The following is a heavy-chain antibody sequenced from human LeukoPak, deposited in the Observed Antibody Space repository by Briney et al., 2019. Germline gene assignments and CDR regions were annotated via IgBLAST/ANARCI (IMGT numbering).Heavy chain of an antibody. CDR1: GYTFIDFY. CDR3: ARDGSSSIGYCRD. J-gene: IGHJ4*02. D-gene: IGHD2-15*01. Sequence: ASVKVSCKASGYTFIDFYIHWVRQAPGQGLEWMGWINPNSGAIKYSQKFQDRVSMTRDTSITTVYMDLSGLRSDDTAVYYCARDGSSSIGYCRDWGQGTLVTVSS. V-gene: IGHV1-2*02. CDR2: INPNSGAI.